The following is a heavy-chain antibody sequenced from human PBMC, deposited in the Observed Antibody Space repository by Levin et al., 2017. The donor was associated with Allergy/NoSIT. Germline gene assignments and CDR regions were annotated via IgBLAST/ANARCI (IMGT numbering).Heavy chain of an antibody. V-gene: IGHV3-33*01. J-gene: IGHJ4*02. CDR3: ARLGSGWGIDY. CDR1: GFTFSSYG. CDR2: IWFDGSNK. D-gene: IGHD6-19*01. Sequence: GESLKISCAASGFTFSSYGILWVRQAPGKGLEWVAVIWFDGSNKYYADSVKGRFTISRDNSKNTLDLQMNSLRAEDTAVYYCARLGSGWGIDYWGQGALVTVSS.